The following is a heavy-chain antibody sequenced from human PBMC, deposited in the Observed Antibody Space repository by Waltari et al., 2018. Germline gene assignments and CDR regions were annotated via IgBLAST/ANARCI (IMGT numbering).Heavy chain of an antibody. CDR1: GYSISSGYY. J-gene: IGHJ4*02. CDR2: IYHSGST. CDR3: ARQFCSGGSCYSWNDY. D-gene: IGHD2-15*01. V-gene: IGHV4-38-2*01. Sequence: QVQPQESGPGLVKPSETLSLTCAVSGYSISSGYYWGWIRQPPGKGLEWIGSIYHSGSTYYNPSLKSRVTISVDTSKNQFSLKLSSVTAADTAVYYCARQFCSGGSCYSWNDYWGQGTLVTVSS.